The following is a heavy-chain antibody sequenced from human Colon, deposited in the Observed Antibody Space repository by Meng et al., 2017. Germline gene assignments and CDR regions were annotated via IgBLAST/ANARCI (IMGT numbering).Heavy chain of an antibody. J-gene: IGHJ4*02. Sequence: ASVKVSCKTSGYRFTNHYMLWVRQAPGQGLEWMGIIYPSGDSTKYAHNFQGRVTMTRDTSTSIDYMELSSLTSDDTAVYYCARDSGSHSPEYWGQGTLVTVSS. CDR1: GYRFTNHY. V-gene: IGHV1-46*01. CDR2: IYPSGDST. D-gene: IGHD3-10*01. CDR3: ARDSGSHSPEY.